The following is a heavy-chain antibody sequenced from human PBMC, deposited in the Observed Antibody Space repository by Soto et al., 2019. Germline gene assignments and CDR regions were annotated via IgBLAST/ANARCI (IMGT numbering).Heavy chain of an antibody. J-gene: IGHJ4*02. V-gene: IGHV4-38-2*01. CDR1: GYSISSGYY. Sequence: PSETLSLTCAVSGYSISSGYYWGWIRQPPGKGLEWIGGIYHSGSTYYNPSLKSRVTISVDTSKNQFSLKLSSVTAADTAVYYCARGLGYGAAAGTGYWGQGTLVTVS. CDR2: IYHSGST. CDR3: ARGLGYGAAAGTGY. D-gene: IGHD6-13*01.